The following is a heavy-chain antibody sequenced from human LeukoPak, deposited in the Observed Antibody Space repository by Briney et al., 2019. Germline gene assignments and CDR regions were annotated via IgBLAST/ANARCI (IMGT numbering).Heavy chain of an antibody. D-gene: IGHD3-3*01. J-gene: IGHJ4*02. V-gene: IGHV3-7*03. Sequence: GSLILSCVASGFTFGKYWMSWVRQAPGKGLEWVANIKLDGSEKNYVDSVKGRFTISRDNTKNSLYLQMNSLRVEDTAVFYCARDQYDTWSRRGNFDSWGQGTLVIVSS. CDR2: IKLDGSEK. CDR1: GFTFGKYW. CDR3: ARDQYDTWSRRGNFDS.